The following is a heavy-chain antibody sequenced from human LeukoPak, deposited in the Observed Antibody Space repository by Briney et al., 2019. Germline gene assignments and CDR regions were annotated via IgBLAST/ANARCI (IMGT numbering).Heavy chain of an antibody. CDR1: GGSISSGTYF. CDR3: ARAHGQP. Sequence: PSETLSLTCTVSGGSISSGTYFWSWIRQPAGKGLEWIGYIYYSGSTNYNPSLKSRVTISVDTSKNQFSLKLSSVTAADTAVYYCARAHGQPWGQGTLVTVSS. J-gene: IGHJ5*02. V-gene: IGHV4-61*10. CDR2: IYYSGST.